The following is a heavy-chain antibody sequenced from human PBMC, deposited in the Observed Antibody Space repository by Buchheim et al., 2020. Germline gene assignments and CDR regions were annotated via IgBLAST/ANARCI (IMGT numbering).Heavy chain of an antibody. J-gene: IGHJ3*02. D-gene: IGHD3-22*01. CDR3: AKRFYDYSGYDLWAFDI. Sequence: QVHLVQSGAEVKKPGASVKVSCKTSGFTFSGFYMHWVRQAPGQGLEWMGWINPSSGATNCAQKFQDRVTMTRGTSINPAYMELTRLRSDDTAVYYCAKRFYDYSGYDLWAFDIWGQGT. V-gene: IGHV1-2*02. CDR1: GFTFSGFY. CDR2: INPSSGAT.